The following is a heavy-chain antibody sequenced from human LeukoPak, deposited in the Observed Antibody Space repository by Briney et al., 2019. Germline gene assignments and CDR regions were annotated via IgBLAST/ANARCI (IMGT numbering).Heavy chain of an antibody. CDR2: ISWNSGSI. CDR1: GFTFDDYA. CDR3: AKDGERRYSSGWYYFDY. Sequence: GGPLRLSCAASGFTFDDYAMHWVRQAPGKGLEWVSGISWNSGSIGYADSVKGRFTISRDNAKNSLYLQMNSLRAEDMALYYCAKDGERRYSSGWYYFDYWGQGTLVTVSS. D-gene: IGHD6-19*01. V-gene: IGHV3-9*03. J-gene: IGHJ4*02.